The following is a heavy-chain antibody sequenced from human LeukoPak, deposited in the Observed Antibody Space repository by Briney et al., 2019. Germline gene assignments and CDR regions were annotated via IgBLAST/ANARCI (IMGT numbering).Heavy chain of an antibody. J-gene: IGHJ6*02. CDR3: ARHYYDSSGYYQPLRNYYYYYGMDV. CDR2: INPNSGGT. D-gene: IGHD3-22*01. CDR1: GYTFTGYY. Sequence: ASVKVSCKASGYTFTGYYMHWVRQAPGQGLEWMGWINPNSGGTNYAQKFQGRVTMTRDTSISTAYMELSSLRSDDTAVYYCARHYYDSSGYYQPLRNYYYYYGMDVWGQGTTVTVSS. V-gene: IGHV1-2*02.